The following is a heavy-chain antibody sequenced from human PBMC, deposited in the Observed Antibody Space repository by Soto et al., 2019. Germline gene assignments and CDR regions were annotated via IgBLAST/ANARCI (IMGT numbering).Heavy chain of an antibody. CDR1: GFTFSSYA. J-gene: IGHJ6*02. CDR3: AKVRYQLLNGMDV. D-gene: IGHD2-2*01. CDR2: ISGSGGST. V-gene: IGHV3-23*01. Sequence: EVQLLESGGGLVQPGGSLRLSCAASGFTFSSYAMSWVRQAPGKGLEWVSAISGSGGSTYYADSVKGRFTISRDNSKNTVYLQMNSRRAEDTAVYYCAKVRYQLLNGMDVWGQGTTVTVSS.